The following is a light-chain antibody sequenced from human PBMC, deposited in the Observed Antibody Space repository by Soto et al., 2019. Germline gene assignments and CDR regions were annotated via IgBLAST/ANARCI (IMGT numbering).Light chain of an antibody. V-gene: IGKV3-15*01. J-gene: IGKJ1*01. Sequence: EIVMTQSPATLSVSPGGRATLSCTASHYIYSNVAWFQQRPGQAPRLLIYRASTRATGTPARFTGSGSGTEFTLTITSLQSEDFALYYCQQYHNLWTLGQGTKVDIK. CDR1: HYIYSN. CDR2: RAS. CDR3: QQYHNLWT.